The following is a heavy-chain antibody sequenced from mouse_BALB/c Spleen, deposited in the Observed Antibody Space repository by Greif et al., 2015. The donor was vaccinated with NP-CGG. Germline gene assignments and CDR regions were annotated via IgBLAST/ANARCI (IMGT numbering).Heavy chain of an antibody. Sequence: VHLVESGAELVKPGASVKLSCKASGYTFTSYWMHWVKQRPGQGLEWIGEINPGNGRTNYNEKFKSKATLTVDKSSSTAYMQLSSLTSEDSAVFYCARSLYDYGTYWGQGTLVTVSA. D-gene: IGHD2-4*01. V-gene: IGHV1S81*02. CDR3: ARSLYDYGTY. CDR1: GYTFTSYW. J-gene: IGHJ3*01. CDR2: INPGNGRT.